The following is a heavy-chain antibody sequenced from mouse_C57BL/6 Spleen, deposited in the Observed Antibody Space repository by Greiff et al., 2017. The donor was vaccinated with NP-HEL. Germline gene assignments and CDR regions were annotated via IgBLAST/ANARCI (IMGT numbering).Heavy chain of an antibody. V-gene: IGHV1-82*01. CDR3: ARETAQATVDY. J-gene: IGHJ2*01. Sequence: VQLQQSGPELVKPGASVKISCKASGYAFSSSWMNWVKQRPGKGLEWIGRIYPGDGDTNYNGKFKGKATLTADKSSSTAYMQLSSLTSEDSAVYFCARETAQATVDYWGQGTTLTVSS. CDR2: IYPGDGDT. D-gene: IGHD3-2*02. CDR1: GYAFSSSW.